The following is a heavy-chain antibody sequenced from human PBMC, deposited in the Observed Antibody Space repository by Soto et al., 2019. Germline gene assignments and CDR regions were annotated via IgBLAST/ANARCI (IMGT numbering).Heavy chain of an antibody. CDR2: ISGDDGSG. Sequence: EVQLLESGGGLVQPGGSLRLSCVASGVTFTTHAMDWVRQAPGKGLEWVSFISGDDGSGNYADSVKGRFTISRDNSKNTLYLQINSLRAEDTAIYYCVKEASGWKSRGSFDLWGRGTMVTVSS. CDR1: GVTFTTHA. D-gene: IGHD6-19*01. CDR3: VKEASGWKSRGSFDL. V-gene: IGHV3-23*01. J-gene: IGHJ3*01.